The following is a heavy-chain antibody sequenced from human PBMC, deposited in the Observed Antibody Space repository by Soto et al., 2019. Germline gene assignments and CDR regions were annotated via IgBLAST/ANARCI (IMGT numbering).Heavy chain of an antibody. J-gene: IGHJ6*02. Sequence: SETLSLTCAVSGGSISSGGYSWSWIRQPPGKGLEWIGYIYHSGSTYYNPSLKSRVTISVDRSKNQFSLKLSSVTAADTAVYYCAREGDYYGSGSYYYDGMDVWGQGTTVTVSS. CDR2: IYHSGST. V-gene: IGHV4-30-2*01. CDR3: AREGDYYGSGSYYYDGMDV. D-gene: IGHD3-10*01. CDR1: GGSISSGGYS.